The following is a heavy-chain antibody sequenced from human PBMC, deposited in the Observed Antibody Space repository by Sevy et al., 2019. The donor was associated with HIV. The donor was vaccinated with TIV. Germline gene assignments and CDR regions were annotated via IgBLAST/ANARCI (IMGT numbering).Heavy chain of an antibody. CDR2: ISYDGFKN. CDR3: AKDWGGASDWYFYFDH. J-gene: IGHJ4*02. D-gene: IGHD6-19*01. CDR1: GFSFSTYG. V-gene: IGHV3-30*18. Sequence: GGSLRLSCAASGFSFSTYGMHWVRQAPGKGLEWAAAISYDGFKNYYADSVKGRFAISRDNSKNTLYLEMNSLRPEDTAIYYCAKDWGGASDWYFYFDHWGQGALVTVS.